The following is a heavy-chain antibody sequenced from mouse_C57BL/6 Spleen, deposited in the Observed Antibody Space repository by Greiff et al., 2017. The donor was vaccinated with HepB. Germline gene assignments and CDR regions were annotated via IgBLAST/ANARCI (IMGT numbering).Heavy chain of an antibody. Sequence: VQLKESGPELVKPGASVKISCKASGYSFTDYNMNWVKQSNGKSLEWIGVINPNYGTTSYNQKFKGKATLTVDQSSSTAYMQLNSLTSEDSAVYYCARTTVVRGYYAMDYWGQGTSVTVSS. CDR1: GYSFTDYN. CDR2: INPNYGTT. D-gene: IGHD1-1*01. V-gene: IGHV1-39*01. J-gene: IGHJ4*01. CDR3: ARTTVVRGYYAMDY.